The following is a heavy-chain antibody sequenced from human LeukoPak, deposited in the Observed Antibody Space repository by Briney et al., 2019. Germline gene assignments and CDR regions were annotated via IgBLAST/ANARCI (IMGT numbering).Heavy chain of an antibody. CDR1: GFRFSDSA. J-gene: IGHJ5*02. CDR2: IEASGGPT. D-gene: IGHD6-19*01. Sequence: GESLRLSCAASGFRFSDSAMYWVRPAPGKGLEWVSSIEASGGPTYYADSVKGRFTISRDNSKNTFYLQMNSLRAEDTAVYYCAKGSGSGWYGWFAPWGQGTLVTVSS. CDR3: AKGSGSGWYGWFAP. V-gene: IGHV3-23*01.